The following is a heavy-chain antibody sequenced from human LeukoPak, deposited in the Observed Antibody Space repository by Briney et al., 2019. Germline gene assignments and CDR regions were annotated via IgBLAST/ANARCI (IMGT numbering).Heavy chain of an antibody. CDR3: ARDHHRRLYDSQARDTFDI. Sequence: GGSLRLSCTASGFTFSSYTMNWVRQAPGKGLEWVSYIGSTSSTIYYADSVKGRFTISRDNAKNSLYLQVNSLRAEDTAVYYCARDHHRRLYDSQARDTFDIWGQGTMVTVSS. V-gene: IGHV3-48*01. CDR1: GFTFSSYT. J-gene: IGHJ3*02. CDR2: IGSTSSTI. D-gene: IGHD3-22*01.